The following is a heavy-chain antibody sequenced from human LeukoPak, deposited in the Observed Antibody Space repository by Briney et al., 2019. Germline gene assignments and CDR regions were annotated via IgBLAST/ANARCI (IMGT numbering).Heavy chain of an antibody. D-gene: IGHD2-21*02. V-gene: IGHV3-43*02. J-gene: IGHJ3*02. Sequence: PGGSLRLSCAASGFTFDDYAMHWVRQAPGKGLEWVSLISGDGGSTYYADSVKGRFTISRDNSKNSLYLQMNSLRTEDSALYYCAKVFWAGAYCGGDCFAAFDIWGQGTMVIVSS. CDR2: ISGDGGST. CDR1: GFTFDDYA. CDR3: AKVFWAGAYCGGDCFAAFDI.